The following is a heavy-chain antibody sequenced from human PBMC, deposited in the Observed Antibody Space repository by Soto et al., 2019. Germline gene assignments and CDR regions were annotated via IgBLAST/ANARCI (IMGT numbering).Heavy chain of an antibody. V-gene: IGHV3-33*01. Sequence: QVQLVESGGGVVQPGRSLRLSCAASGFTFSSYGMHWVRQAPGKGLEWVVVIWYDGSNKYYADSVKGRFTISRDNSKNTLYLQMNSLRAEDTAVYYCARDSSGWYYFDYWGQGTLVTVSS. CDR3: ARDSSGWYYFDY. CDR1: GFTFSSYG. J-gene: IGHJ4*02. D-gene: IGHD6-19*01. CDR2: IWYDGSNK.